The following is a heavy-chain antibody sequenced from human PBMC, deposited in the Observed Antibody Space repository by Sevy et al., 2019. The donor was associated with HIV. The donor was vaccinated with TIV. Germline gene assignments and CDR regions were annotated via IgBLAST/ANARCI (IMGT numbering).Heavy chain of an antibody. V-gene: IGHV3-30*18. D-gene: IGHD3-3*01. CDR1: GFTFSSYG. Sequence: GGSLRLSCAASGFTFSSYGMHWVRQAPGKGLEWVAVISYDGSNKYYADSVKGRFTISRDNSKNTLYLQMNSLRAEDTAVYYCAKGGQRSTLPHYDVWSGYNYWGQGTLVTVSS. CDR3: AKGGQRSTLPHYDVWSGYNY. CDR2: ISYDGSNK. J-gene: IGHJ4*02.